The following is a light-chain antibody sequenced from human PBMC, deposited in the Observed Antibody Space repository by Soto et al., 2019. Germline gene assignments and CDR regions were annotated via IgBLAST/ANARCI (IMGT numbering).Light chain of an antibody. CDR3: QAWDSSTDVYV. V-gene: IGLV3-1*01. J-gene: IGLJ1*01. Sequence: SYELTQPPSVSVSPGQTASITCSGDKLGDKYACWYQQKPGQSPVLVIYQDSKRPSGIPERFSGSNSGNTATLTISGTQAMDEADYYCQAWDSSTDVYVFGTGTKLTVL. CDR1: KLGDKY. CDR2: QDS.